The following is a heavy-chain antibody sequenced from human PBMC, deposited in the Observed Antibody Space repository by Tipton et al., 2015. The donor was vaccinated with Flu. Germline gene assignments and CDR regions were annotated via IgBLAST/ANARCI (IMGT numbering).Heavy chain of an antibody. CDR3: ARRGFRGSSYED. J-gene: IGHJ4*02. D-gene: IGHD3-10*01. CDR1: GASVSGYY. CDR2: IVSRVFT. V-gene: IGHV4-59*02. Sequence: TLSLTCSVSGASVSGYYFSWFRQPPGKGLEWIGHIVSRVFTNSYPSLKSRVAISVDTSKNQLSLSLTSVTTADTAVYYCARRGFRGSSYEDGGQGTLVTVSS.